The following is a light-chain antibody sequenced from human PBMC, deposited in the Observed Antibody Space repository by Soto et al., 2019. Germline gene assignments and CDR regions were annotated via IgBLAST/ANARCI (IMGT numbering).Light chain of an antibody. CDR1: QSVSSR. CDR2: GTS. CDR3: QQYSNWPRT. Sequence: EIMMTQSPATLSASPGERATLSCRASQSVSSRLVWYQQKPGQAPRVLIYGTSTRASGIPDRFSGSGSGTEFTLTISSLQSEDFAVYYCQQYSNWPRTFGQGTKVEIK. J-gene: IGKJ1*01. V-gene: IGKV3-15*01.